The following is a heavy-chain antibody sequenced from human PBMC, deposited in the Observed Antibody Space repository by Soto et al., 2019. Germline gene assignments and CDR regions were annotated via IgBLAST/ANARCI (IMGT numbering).Heavy chain of an antibody. V-gene: IGHV3-7*05. Sequence: PGGSLRLSCAASGFTLSAYWMTWVRQAPGKGLEWVANINRDGSKKSYLDSVRGRFTISRDNVGNSLYLQMDSLRADDTAVYYCARDRSSWYRASAFDIWGQGTMVTVSS. D-gene: IGHD6-13*01. CDR1: GFTLSAYW. CDR2: INRDGSKK. J-gene: IGHJ3*02. CDR3: ARDRSSWYRASAFDI.